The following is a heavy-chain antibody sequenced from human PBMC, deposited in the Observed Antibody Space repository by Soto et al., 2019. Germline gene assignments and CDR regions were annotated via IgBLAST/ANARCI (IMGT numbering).Heavy chain of an antibody. V-gene: IGHV3-33*08. Sequence: PGGSLRLSCAASGFTFSSYGMHWVRQAPGKGLEWVAVIWYDGSNKYYADSVKGRFTISRDNSKNTLYLQMNSLRAEDTAVYYCARGTTAIWFDPWGQGTLVTVSS. J-gene: IGHJ5*02. CDR3: ARGTTAIWFDP. CDR2: IWYDGSNK. CDR1: GFTFSSYG. D-gene: IGHD2-2*01.